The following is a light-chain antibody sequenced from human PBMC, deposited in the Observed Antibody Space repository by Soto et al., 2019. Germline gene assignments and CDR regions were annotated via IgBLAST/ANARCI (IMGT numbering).Light chain of an antibody. CDR3: QLYGDSAPFT. J-gene: IGKJ3*01. CDR2: GAS. CDR1: QSVSNNY. Sequence: EIVLTQSPGTLSLSPGERATLSCRASQSVSNNYLAWYQQKPGQAPRLLIYGASIRATGIPDRFSGSGSGTDFTLPISRLEPEDFAVYYCQLYGDSAPFTFGPGTKVDIK. V-gene: IGKV3-20*01.